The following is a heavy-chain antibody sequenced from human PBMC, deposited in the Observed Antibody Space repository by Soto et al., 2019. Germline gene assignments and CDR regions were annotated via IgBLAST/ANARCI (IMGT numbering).Heavy chain of an antibody. J-gene: IGHJ6*02. Sequence: GGSLRLSCAASGFTFSSYGMHWVRQAPGKGLEWVAVIWYDGSNKYYADSVKGRFTISRDNSKNTLYLQMNSLRAEDTAVYYCARVGDYDFWSGSPNGMDVWGQGTTVTVSS. V-gene: IGHV3-33*01. CDR3: ARVGDYDFWSGSPNGMDV. CDR1: GFTFSSYG. D-gene: IGHD3-3*01. CDR2: IWYDGSNK.